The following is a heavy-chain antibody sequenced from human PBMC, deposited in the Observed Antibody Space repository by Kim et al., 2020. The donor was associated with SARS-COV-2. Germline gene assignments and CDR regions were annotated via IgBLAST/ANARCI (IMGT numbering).Heavy chain of an antibody. CDR1: GVSFSDSA. Sequence: GVSLRLSCAASGVSFSDSAMHWVRHASGKGLEWVGLIRSKANSYATTHDASGKSMFTISREDSKNPAYLQMNSLKTEETAVYYITPVPGTALGLRDAY. CDR2: IRSKANSYAT. J-gene: IGHJ3*01. V-gene: IGHV3-73*01. D-gene: IGHD2-21*02. CDR3: TPVPGTALGLRDAY.